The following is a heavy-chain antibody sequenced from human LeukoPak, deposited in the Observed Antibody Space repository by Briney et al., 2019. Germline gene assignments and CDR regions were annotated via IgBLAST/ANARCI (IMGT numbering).Heavy chain of an antibody. CDR2: ISNSGGAT. V-gene: IGHV3-23*01. CDR1: GFTFSSYP. D-gene: IGHD4-11*01. CDR3: AKRSDYRNFDY. Sequence: GGSLRLSCAASGFTFSSYPMSWVRQAPGKGLEWVSAISNSGGATYYADSVKGRFTISRDNSKNTLYLQMNSLRAEDTAVYYCAKRSDYRNFDYWGQGALVTVSP. J-gene: IGHJ4*02.